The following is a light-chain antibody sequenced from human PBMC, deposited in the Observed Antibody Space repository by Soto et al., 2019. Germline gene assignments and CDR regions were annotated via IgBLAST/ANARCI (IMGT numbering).Light chain of an antibody. CDR3: QQYNNWPQT. V-gene: IGKV3-15*01. CDR2: GAS. Sequence: EIVMTQSPATLSVSPGERATLSCRASQSVSSNLAWYQQKPGQAPRLLIYGASTRATGIPARFSGSGSGTDFTLNISSLQSEDFAVYYCQQYNNWPQTFGQGTRLEIK. CDR1: QSVSSN. J-gene: IGKJ5*01.